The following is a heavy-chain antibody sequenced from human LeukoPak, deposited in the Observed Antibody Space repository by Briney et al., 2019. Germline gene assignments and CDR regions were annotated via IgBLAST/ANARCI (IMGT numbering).Heavy chain of an antibody. CDR1: GGSISSGDYY. CDR3: AWGDSSGYPFDP. D-gene: IGHD3-22*01. Sequence: PSQTLSLTCTVSGGSISSGDYYWSWIRQPPGKGLEWIGYIYYSGSTYYNPSLKSRVTISVDTSKNQFSLKLSSVTAADTAVYYCAWGDSSGYPFDPWGQGTLVTVSS. J-gene: IGHJ5*02. V-gene: IGHV4-30-4*08. CDR2: IYYSGST.